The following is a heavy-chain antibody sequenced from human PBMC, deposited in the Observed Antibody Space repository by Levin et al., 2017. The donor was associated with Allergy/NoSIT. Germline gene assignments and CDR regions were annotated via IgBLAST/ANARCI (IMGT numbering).Heavy chain of an antibody. CDR2: IYYSGST. CDR1: GGSISSYY. CDR3: ARTYYYGSGSYSGFE. Sequence: SETLSLTCTVSGGSISSYYWSWIRQPPGKGLEWIGYIYYSGSTNYNPSLKSRVTISVDTSKNQFSLKLSSVTAADTAVYYCARTYYYGSGSYSGFEWGQGTLVTVSS. J-gene: IGHJ4*02. D-gene: IGHD3-10*01. V-gene: IGHV4-59*08.